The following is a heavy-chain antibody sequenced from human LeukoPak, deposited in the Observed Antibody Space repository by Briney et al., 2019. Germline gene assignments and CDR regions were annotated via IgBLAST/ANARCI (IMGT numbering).Heavy chain of an antibody. CDR1: GFTFSNYN. J-gene: IGHJ4*02. CDR3: ARAGVGARFEDY. CDR2: ISSTSNPI. V-gene: IGHV3-48*02. Sequence: PGGSLRLSCAASGFTFSNYNMNWVRQAPGKGLEWLSYISSTSNPIYFADSVKGRFTISRDNAKNSLHLQMNSLRDEDTAVYYCARAGVGARFEDYWGQGTLVTVSS. D-gene: IGHD1-26*01.